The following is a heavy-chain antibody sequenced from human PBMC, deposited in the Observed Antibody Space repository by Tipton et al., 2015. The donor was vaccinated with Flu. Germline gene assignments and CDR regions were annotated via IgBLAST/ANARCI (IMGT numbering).Heavy chain of an antibody. CDR1: GFTFSSYG. V-gene: IGHV3-33*01. CDR2: IWYDGSNK. Sequence: QVQLVQSGGGVVQPGRSLRLSCAASGFTFSSYGMHWVRQAPGKGLEWVAVIWYDGSNKYCADSVKGRFTISRDNSKNTLYLQMNSLRAEDTAVYYWARGGGGLRGDDVPYFDYWGQGTLVTVSS. J-gene: IGHJ4*02. CDR3: ARGGGGLRGDDVPYFDY. D-gene: IGHD6-25*01.